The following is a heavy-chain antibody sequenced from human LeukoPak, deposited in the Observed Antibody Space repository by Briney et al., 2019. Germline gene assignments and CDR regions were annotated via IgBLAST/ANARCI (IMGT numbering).Heavy chain of an antibody. Sequence: TSETLSLTCTVSGGSISSYYWSWIRQPPGKGLEWIGYIYDSVFTNYNPSLKSRVTISVDTSKNQFSLKLSSVTAADTAVYYCARDAYSSGWYGAAPRAFDIWGQGTMVTVSS. CDR2: IYDSVFT. CDR1: GGSISSYY. J-gene: IGHJ3*02. V-gene: IGHV4-59*01. CDR3: ARDAYSSGWYGAAPRAFDI. D-gene: IGHD6-19*01.